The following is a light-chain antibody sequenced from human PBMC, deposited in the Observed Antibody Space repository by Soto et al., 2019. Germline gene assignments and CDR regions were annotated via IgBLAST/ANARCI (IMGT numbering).Light chain of an antibody. J-gene: IGKJ2*01. CDR1: QSISTY. CDR3: QQSYNTPPYT. V-gene: IGKV1-39*01. Sequence: DIQMTQSPSSLSASVGDRDTITCRASQSISTYLNWYQQKPGKAPKLLIYAASSLHSGVPSRFSGSGSATDFTLTISGLQPEDVATYYCQQSYNTPPYTFGQGTKLEIK. CDR2: AAS.